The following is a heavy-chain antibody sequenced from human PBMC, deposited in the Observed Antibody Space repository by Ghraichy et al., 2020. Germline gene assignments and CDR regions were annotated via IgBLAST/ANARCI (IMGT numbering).Heavy chain of an antibody. CDR2: FDPEDGET. D-gene: IGHD6-13*01. J-gene: IGHJ4*02. CDR3: AVAAAGSTLPYFDY. Sequence: ASVKVSCKVSGYTLTELSMHWVRQAPGKGLEWMGGFDPEDGETIYAQKFQGRVTMTEDTSTDTAYMELSSLRSEDTAVYYCAVAAAGSTLPYFDYWGQGTLVTVSS. V-gene: IGHV1-24*01. CDR1: GYTLTELS.